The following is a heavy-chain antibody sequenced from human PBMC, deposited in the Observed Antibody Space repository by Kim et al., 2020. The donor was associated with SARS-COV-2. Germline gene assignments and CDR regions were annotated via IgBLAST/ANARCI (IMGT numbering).Heavy chain of an antibody. J-gene: IGHJ4*02. V-gene: IGHV3-30*01. Sequence: SHADAIEVQYTISRENSKNTLYLQMNSLRAEDTAVYYCARAPGLGGFFDYWGQGTLVTVSS. CDR3: ARAPGLGGFFDY. D-gene: IGHD5-12*01.